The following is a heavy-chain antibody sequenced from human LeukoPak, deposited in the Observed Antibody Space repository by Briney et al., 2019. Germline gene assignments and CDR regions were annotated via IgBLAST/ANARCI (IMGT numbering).Heavy chain of an antibody. CDR2: IYYSGST. J-gene: IGHJ4*02. Sequence: SXXLSLTCTVSGGSISSSSYYWGWIRQPPGKGLEWIGSIYYSGSTYYNPSLKSRITISVDTSKNQFSLKLSSVTAADTAVYYCARPSGSYITYYFDYWGQGTLVTVSS. CDR3: ARPSGSYITYYFDY. V-gene: IGHV4-39*01. D-gene: IGHD1-26*01. CDR1: GGSISSSSYY.